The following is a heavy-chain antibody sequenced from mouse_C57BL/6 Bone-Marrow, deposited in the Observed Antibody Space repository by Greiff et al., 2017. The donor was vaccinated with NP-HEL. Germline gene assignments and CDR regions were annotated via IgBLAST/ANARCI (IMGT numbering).Heavy chain of an antibody. V-gene: IGHV5-17*01. Sequence: DVQLVESGGGLVKPGGSLKLSCAASGFTFSDYGMHWVRQAPEKGLEWVAYISSGSSTIYYADTVKGRFTISRDNAKNTLFLQMTSLRSEDTAMYYCARQGIYYYGSSYFDYWGQGTTLTVSS. J-gene: IGHJ2*01. D-gene: IGHD1-1*01. CDR2: ISSGSSTI. CDR3: ARQGIYYYGSSYFDY. CDR1: GFTFSDYG.